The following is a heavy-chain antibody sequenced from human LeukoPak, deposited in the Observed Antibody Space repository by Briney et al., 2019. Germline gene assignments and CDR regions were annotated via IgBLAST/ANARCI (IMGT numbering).Heavy chain of an antibody. CDR1: GGSISSSSYY. J-gene: IGHJ5*02. CDR2: IYYSGST. CDR3: ARGYGSGSYYSNNWFDP. D-gene: IGHD3-10*01. Sequence: PSETLSLTCTVSGGSISSSSYYWGWIRQPPGKGLEWIGSIYYSGSTYYNPSLKSRVTISVDTSKNQFSLKLSSVTAADTAVYYCARGYGSGSYYSNNWFDPWGQGTLVTVSS. V-gene: IGHV4-39*07.